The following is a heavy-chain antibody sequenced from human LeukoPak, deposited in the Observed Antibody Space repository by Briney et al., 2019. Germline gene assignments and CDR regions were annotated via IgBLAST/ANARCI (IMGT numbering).Heavy chain of an antibody. Sequence: GRSLRLSCAASGITFSRYVMSWVRQAPGEGLEWVALISGSGGNTYYADSVKGRFTISRDNSKNTLYLQMNSLRAEDTAVYYCAKDPTDSSGYYLYYFDFWGQGTLVTVSS. J-gene: IGHJ4*02. CDR1: GITFSRYV. D-gene: IGHD3-22*01. V-gene: IGHV3-23*01. CDR2: ISGSGGNT. CDR3: AKDPTDSSGYYLYYFDF.